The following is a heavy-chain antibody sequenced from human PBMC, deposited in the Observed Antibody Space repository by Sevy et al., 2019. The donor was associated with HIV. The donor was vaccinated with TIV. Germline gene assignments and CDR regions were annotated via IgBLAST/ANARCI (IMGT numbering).Heavy chain of an antibody. CDR3: VGAMRDGSGWYGPTY. CDR1: GYTFTSSE. D-gene: IGHD6-19*01. Sequence: ASVKVSCKASGYTFTSSEVNWVRQAPGQGLEWMGWINPNSGKTGYAQKLQGRVTMTRDTSVSTVFMELSSLTSEDTATYYCVGAMRDGSGWYGPTYWGQGTLVTVSS. CDR2: INPNSGKT. V-gene: IGHV1-8*01. J-gene: IGHJ4*02.